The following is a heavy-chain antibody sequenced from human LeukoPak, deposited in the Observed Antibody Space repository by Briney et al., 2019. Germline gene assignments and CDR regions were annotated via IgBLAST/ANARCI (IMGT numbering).Heavy chain of an antibody. CDR3: SRDGGEGGNSAFDI. V-gene: IGHV3-72*01. D-gene: IGHD3-16*01. J-gene: IGHJ3*02. CDR2: IRRGDNRYTT. Sequence: GWSLGLSCAPSVFTFSDYILVWVRQAPGKGLDWVGRIRRGDNRYTTEYAESVKRRFSISRDDSKNSLYLHMNSLKTEGTAVYHCSRDGGEGGNSAFDIWGQGTMVTVSS. CDR1: VFTFSDYI.